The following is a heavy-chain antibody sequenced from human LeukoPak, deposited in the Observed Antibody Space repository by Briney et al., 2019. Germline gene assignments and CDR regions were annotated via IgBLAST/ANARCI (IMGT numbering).Heavy chain of an antibody. CDR3: AKDLAATVVTPDY. D-gene: IGHD4-23*01. CDR1: GFTVSSYW. Sequence: GGSLRLSCAASGFTVSSYWMHWVRQAPGKGLVWVSRINEDGSTINYADSVKGRFTISRDNSKNTLYLQMNSLRAEDTAVYYCAKDLAATVVTPDYWGQGTLVTVSS. V-gene: IGHV3-74*01. CDR2: INEDGSTI. J-gene: IGHJ4*02.